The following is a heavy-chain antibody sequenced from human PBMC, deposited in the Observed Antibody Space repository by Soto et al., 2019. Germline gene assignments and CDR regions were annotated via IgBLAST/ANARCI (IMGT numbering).Heavy chain of an antibody. CDR2: IYYSGST. Sequence: SETLSRTCTVSGGSISSEDYYWSWIRQPPGKGLEWIGYIYYSGSTYYNPSLKSRVTISVDTSKNQFSLKLSSVTAADTAVYYCARGDAVTMVRGVSPGWFDPWGQGTLVTVSS. CDR3: ARGDAVTMVRGVSPGWFDP. D-gene: IGHD3-10*01. V-gene: IGHV4-30-4*01. J-gene: IGHJ5*02. CDR1: GGSISSEDYY.